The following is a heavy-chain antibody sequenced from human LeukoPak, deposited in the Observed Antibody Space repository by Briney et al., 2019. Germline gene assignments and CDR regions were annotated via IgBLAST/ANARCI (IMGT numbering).Heavy chain of an antibody. V-gene: IGHV1-2*06. Sequence: GASVKVSCKASGYTFTGYYVHWLRQTPRQGLEWMGRINPNSGGTNYAQKSQGRVTMTRDTSISTAYMELSRLRSDDTAVYYCARPHTVLYNWFDPWGQGTLVTVSS. J-gene: IGHJ5*02. CDR2: INPNSGGT. CDR3: ARPHTVLYNWFDP. D-gene: IGHD4-11*01. CDR1: GYTFTGYY.